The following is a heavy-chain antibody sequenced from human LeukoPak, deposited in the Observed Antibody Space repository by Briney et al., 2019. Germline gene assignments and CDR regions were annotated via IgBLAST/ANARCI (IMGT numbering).Heavy chain of an antibody. CDR2: IYSGGST. V-gene: IGHV3-53*05. J-gene: IGHJ4*02. Sequence: GGSLRLSCAASGFTVSSNYMSWVRQAPGKGLEWVSVIYSGGSTYYADSVKGRFTISRDNSKNTLYLQMNSLRAEDTAVYYCAKDADRDDFWSGYYSDPFDYWGQGTLVTVSS. D-gene: IGHD3-3*01. CDR3: AKDADRDDFWSGYYSDPFDY. CDR1: GFTVSSNY.